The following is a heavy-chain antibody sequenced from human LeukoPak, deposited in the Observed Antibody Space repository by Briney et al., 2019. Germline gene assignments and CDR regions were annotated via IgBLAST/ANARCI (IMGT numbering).Heavy chain of an antibody. CDR3: AASSAVAGTRGVDLLD. CDR1: GFTFSSYS. J-gene: IGHJ4*02. CDR2: ISSSSSYI. Sequence: GGSLRLSCAASGFTFSSYSMNWVRQAPGKGLQWVSSISSSSSYIYYADSVKGRFTISRDNAKNSLYLQMNSLRAEDTAVYYCAASSAVAGTRGVDLLDWGQGTLVTVSS. D-gene: IGHD6-19*01. V-gene: IGHV3-21*01.